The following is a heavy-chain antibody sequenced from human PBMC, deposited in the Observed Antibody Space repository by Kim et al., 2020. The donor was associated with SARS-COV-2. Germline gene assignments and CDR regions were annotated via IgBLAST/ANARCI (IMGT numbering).Heavy chain of an antibody. V-gene: IGHV5-51*01. D-gene: IGHD6-6*01. CDR3: ARHAPGGRRTPRYSSSSFSDY. CDR1: GYSFTSYW. J-gene: IGHJ4*02. CDR2: IYPGDSDT. Sequence: GESLKISCKGSGYSFTSYWIGWVRQMPGKGLEWMGIIYPGDSDTRYSPSFQGQVTISADKSISTAYLQWSSLKASDTAMYYCARHAPGGRRTPRYSSSSFSDYWGQGTLVTVSS.